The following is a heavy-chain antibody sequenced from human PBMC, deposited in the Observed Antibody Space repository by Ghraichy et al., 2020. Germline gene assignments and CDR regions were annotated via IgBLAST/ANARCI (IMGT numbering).Heavy chain of an antibody. Sequence: GGSLRLSCAASGFTFSSYSMNWVRQAPGKGLEWVSSISSSSSYIYYADSVKGRFTISRDNAKNSLYLQMNSLRAEDTAVYYCARDDDFWSEVGFDPWGQGTLVTVSS. J-gene: IGHJ5*02. CDR2: ISSSSSYI. D-gene: IGHD3-3*01. CDR1: GFTFSSYS. CDR3: ARDDDFWSEVGFDP. V-gene: IGHV3-21*01.